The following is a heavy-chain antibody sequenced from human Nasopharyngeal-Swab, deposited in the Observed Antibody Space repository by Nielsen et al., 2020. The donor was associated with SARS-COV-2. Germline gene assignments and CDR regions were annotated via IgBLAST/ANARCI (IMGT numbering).Heavy chain of an antibody. Sequence: WIRQPPGKGLEWVSVIYSGGSTYYADSVKGRFTISRDNSENTLYLQMNSLRAEDTAVYYCTTGTTGNPTYYYYYGMDVWGQGTTVTVSS. CDR2: IYSGGST. D-gene: IGHD1-1*01. V-gene: IGHV3-53*01. J-gene: IGHJ6*02. CDR3: TTGTTGNPTYYYYYGMDV.